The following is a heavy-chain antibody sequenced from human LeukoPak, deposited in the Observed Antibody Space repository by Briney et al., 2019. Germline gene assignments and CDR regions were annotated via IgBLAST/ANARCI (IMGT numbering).Heavy chain of an antibody. Sequence: GFLKLSCAASGFNLSSFAMSWVRPAPGEGPEWGSSIYRDGSTYYADSVKGRFTISRDNSKNTLNLQMNNLRVEDTAVYYCARVMTAITNWFDPWGQGTLVTVSS. D-gene: IGHD2-21*02. CDR2: IYRDGST. CDR1: GFNLSSFA. CDR3: ARVMTAITNWFDP. V-gene: IGHV3-66*01. J-gene: IGHJ5*02.